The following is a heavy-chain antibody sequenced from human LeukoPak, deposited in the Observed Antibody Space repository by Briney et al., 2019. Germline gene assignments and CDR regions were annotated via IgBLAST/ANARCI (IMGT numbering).Heavy chain of an antibody. Sequence: PSQTLSLTCAVSGGSISSGGYSWSWIRQPPGKGLEWIGYIYQSGSTYYNPSLKSRVTISVDRSKNQFSLKLSSVTAADTAVYYCARGGGYNFGPYFDYWGQGTLVTVSS. CDR3: ARGGGYNFGPYFDY. J-gene: IGHJ4*02. V-gene: IGHV4-30-2*01. CDR2: IYQSGST. D-gene: IGHD5-24*01. CDR1: GGSISSGGYS.